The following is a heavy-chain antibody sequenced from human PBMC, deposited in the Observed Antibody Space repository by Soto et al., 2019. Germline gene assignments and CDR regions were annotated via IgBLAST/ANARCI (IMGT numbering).Heavy chain of an antibody. CDR3: ARHNHGDYVGGYYYMDV. V-gene: IGHV4-39*01. CDR1: GGSISSSSYY. Sequence: SETLSLTCTVSGGSISSSSYYWGWIRQPPGKGLEWIGSIYYSGSTYYNSSLKSRVTISVDTSKNQFSLKLSSVTAADTAVYYCARHNHGDYVGGYYYMDVWGKGTTVTVSS. J-gene: IGHJ6*03. CDR2: IYYSGST. D-gene: IGHD3-10*02.